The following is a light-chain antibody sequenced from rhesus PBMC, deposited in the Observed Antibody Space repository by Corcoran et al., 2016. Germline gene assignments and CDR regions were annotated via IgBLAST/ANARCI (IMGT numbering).Light chain of an antibody. CDR2: DAS. CDR3: QQYNKRPWT. Sequence: EIVLTQSPATLSLSPGERATLSCRASQSVRSSLAWYQQKPGQAPRLLIYDASNRATGIPDRFSGRGSGTDFTLTVSSLEPEDVGVYYCQQYNKRPWTFGQGTKVEI. J-gene: IGKJ1*01. V-gene: IGKV3-35*01. CDR1: QSVRSS.